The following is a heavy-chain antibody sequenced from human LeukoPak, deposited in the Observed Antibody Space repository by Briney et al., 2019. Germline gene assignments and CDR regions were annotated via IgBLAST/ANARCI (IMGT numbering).Heavy chain of an antibody. D-gene: IGHD3-10*01. CDR2: IRSKANSYAT. CDR3: TVSLAYGSGSYVSH. V-gene: IGHV3-73*01. CDR1: GFTFSGSA. Sequence: PGGSLRLSCAASGFTFSGSAMHWVRQASGKGLEWVGRIRSKANSYATAYAASVKGRFTISRDDSKKTAYLQMNSLKTEDTAVYYCTVSLAYGSGSYVSHWGQGTLVTVSS. J-gene: IGHJ4*02.